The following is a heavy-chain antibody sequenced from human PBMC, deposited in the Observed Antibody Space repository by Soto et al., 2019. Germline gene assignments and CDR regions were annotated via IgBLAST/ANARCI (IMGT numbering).Heavy chain of an antibody. J-gene: IGHJ4*02. CDR1: GFTFSDFG. CDR2: ISGDGSDK. Sequence: QVQLVESGGGVVQTERSLRLSCAASGFTFSDFGMHWVRQAPGKGLEWVAAISGDGSDKYYLGSVQGRFTISRDNTKNSHYLQMNSLSTEDTAVYYFAKGTAVSRQQFGNWGQGTLVTVSS. V-gene: IGHV3-30*18. D-gene: IGHD2-2*01. CDR3: AKGTAVSRQQFGN.